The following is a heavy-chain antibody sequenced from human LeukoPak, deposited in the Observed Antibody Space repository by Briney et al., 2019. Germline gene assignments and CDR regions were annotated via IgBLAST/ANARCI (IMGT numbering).Heavy chain of an antibody. CDR1: GYTFTSYG. V-gene: IGHV1-18*01. J-gene: IGHJ5*02. CDR2: ISAYNGNT. CDR3: ARDYGRDSNYWFDP. Sequence: ASVKVSCKASGYTFTSYGISWVRQAPGQGLEWMGRISAYNGNTNYAQKLQGRVTMTTDTSTSTAYMELRSLRSDDTAVYYCARDYGRDSNYWFDPWGQGTLVTVSS. D-gene: IGHD4-11*01.